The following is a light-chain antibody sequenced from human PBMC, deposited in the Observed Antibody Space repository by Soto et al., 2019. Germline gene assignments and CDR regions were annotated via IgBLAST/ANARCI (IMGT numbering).Light chain of an antibody. CDR3: QQYGTSWWT. CDR2: GAS. Sequence: EVVLTQSPGTLSLSPGERATLSCRASQSVNNNYLAWYQQKPGQSPRLLIYGASSRATGIPDRFSGSGSGTDFTLTISRLEPEDFAVYYCQQYGTSWWTFGQGTNVEIK. J-gene: IGKJ1*01. V-gene: IGKV3-20*01. CDR1: QSVNNNY.